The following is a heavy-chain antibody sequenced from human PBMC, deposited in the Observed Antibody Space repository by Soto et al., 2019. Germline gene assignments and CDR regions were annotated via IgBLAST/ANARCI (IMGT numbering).Heavy chain of an antibody. CDR2: ISAYNGNT. CDR3: ARGLVGATVYYYYGMDV. D-gene: IGHD1-26*01. V-gene: IGHV1-18*01. J-gene: IGHJ6*02. Sequence: QVQLVQSGAEVKKPGASVKVSCKASGYTFTSYGISWVRQAPGQGLEWMGWISAYNGNTNYAQKLQGRVTMTTDTSTRTAYMELRSLRSDDTAVYYCARGLVGATVYYYYGMDVWGQGTTVTVSS. CDR1: GYTFTSYG.